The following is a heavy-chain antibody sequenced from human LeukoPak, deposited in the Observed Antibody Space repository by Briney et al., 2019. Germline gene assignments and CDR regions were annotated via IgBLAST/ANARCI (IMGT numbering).Heavy chain of an antibody. D-gene: IGHD3-3*01. J-gene: IGHJ6*02. CDR2: IRSKASGGTT. CDR3: VRYTMTSRYKYYGMDV. CDR1: GFTFGDYA. V-gene: IGHV3-49*03. Sequence: PGRSLRLSCTTSGFTFGDYATSWFRQAPGKGLEWVGIIRSKASGGTTEYAASVKGRFTISRDDSKSIAYLQLNSLKTEDTGVYFCVRYTMTSRYKYYGMDVWGQGTTVTVSS.